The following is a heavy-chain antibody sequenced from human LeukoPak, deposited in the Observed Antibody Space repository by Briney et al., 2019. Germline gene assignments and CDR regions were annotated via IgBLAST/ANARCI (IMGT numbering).Heavy chain of an antibody. Sequence: PGGSLRLSCAASGFTFSSYAMSWVRQAPGKGLYWVSAISGSVGSTYYADSVKGRFTISRDNSKNTLYLQMNSLRAEDTAVYYCAKDPGGLIRYGVFDYWGQGTLVSVSS. CDR3: AKDPGGLIRYGVFDY. V-gene: IGHV3-23*01. D-gene: IGHD4-17*01. J-gene: IGHJ4*02. CDR1: GFTFSSYA. CDR2: ISGSVGST.